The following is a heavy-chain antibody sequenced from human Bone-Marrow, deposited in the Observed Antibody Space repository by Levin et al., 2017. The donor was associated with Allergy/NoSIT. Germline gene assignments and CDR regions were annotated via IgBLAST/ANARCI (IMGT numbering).Heavy chain of an antibody. V-gene: IGHV3-7*01. Sequence: SGGSLRLSCAASGFTFSSYWMSWVRQAPGKGLEWVANIKQDGSEKYYVDSVKGRFTISRDNAKNSLYLQMNSLRAEDTAVYYCARRVTRSIAVAGPRHGGQVKSFIRWFDPWGQGTLVTVSS. CDR1: GFTFSSYW. J-gene: IGHJ5*02. CDR3: ARRVTRSIAVAGPRHGGQVKSFIRWFDP. CDR2: IKQDGSEK. D-gene: IGHD6-19*01.